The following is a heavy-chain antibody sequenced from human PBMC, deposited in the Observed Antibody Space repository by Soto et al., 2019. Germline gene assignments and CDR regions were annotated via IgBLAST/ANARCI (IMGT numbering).Heavy chain of an antibody. V-gene: IGHV1-8*01. CDR3: PREFGESIGGLGY. J-gene: IGHJ4*02. CDR1: GYTFTSYD. Sequence: QVQLVQSGAEVKKPGASVKVSCKASGYTFTSYDINWVRQATGQGLEWMGWMNPNSGNTGYAQKFQGRVTMPSNTSISTADMELSSLRSEDTAVYYCPREFGESIGGLGYWGQGTVVTVSS. CDR2: MNPNSGNT. D-gene: IGHD3-10*01.